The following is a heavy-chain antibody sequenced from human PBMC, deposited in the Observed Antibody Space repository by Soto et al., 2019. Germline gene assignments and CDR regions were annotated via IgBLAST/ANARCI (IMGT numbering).Heavy chain of an antibody. CDR1: GGSISSGGYY. J-gene: IGHJ6*02. V-gene: IGHV4-31*03. D-gene: IGHD2-15*01. CDR2: IYYSGST. CDR3: ARGGYCSGGSCGQVVYYYYGMDV. Sequence: QVQLQESGPGLVKPSQTLSLTCTVSGGSISSGGYYWSWIRQHPGKGLEWIGYIYYSGSTYYNPSLKSRVTISVDTSKNQFSLKLSSVTAADTAVYYCARGGYCSGGSCGQVVYYYYGMDVWGQGTTVTVSS.